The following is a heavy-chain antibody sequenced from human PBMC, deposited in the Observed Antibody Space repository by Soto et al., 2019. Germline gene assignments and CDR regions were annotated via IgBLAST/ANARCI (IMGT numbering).Heavy chain of an antibody. V-gene: IGHV1-2*02. CDR2: INPNSGGT. CDR3: ARDQGVTPELFNY. Sequence: ASVKVSCKTSGYTFTGYYIHWVRQAPGQGLEWMGWINPNSGGTDYAQKFQGRVTMTRDTSISTVYMELNRLRSDDTAVYYCARDQGVTPELFNYWGRGSLVTVS. CDR1: GYTFTGYY. J-gene: IGHJ4*01. D-gene: IGHD3-10*01.